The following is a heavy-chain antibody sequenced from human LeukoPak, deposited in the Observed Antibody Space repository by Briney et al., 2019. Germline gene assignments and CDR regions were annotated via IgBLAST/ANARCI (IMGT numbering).Heavy chain of an antibody. CDR3: ARINDYYYYGMDV. V-gene: IGHV4-30-2*01. J-gene: IGHJ6*02. CDR1: GGSISRGGYS. Sequence: SQTLSLTCAVSGGSISRGGYSWSWIRHPPGKGLEWIGYIYHSGSTYYNPSLKSRVTISVDRSKNQFSLKLSSVTAADTAVYYCARINDYYYYGMDVWGQGTTVTVSS. CDR2: IYHSGST.